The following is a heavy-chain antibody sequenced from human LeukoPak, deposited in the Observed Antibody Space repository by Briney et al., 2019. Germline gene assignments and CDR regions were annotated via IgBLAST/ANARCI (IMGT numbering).Heavy chain of an antibody. CDR2: ISSRSSTI. J-gene: IGHJ4*02. Sequence: GGSLRLSCAASGFTFSSYGMNWVRQAPGKGLEWVSYISSRSSTIDYADSVKGRFTISRDNAKNSLYLQMNSLRAEDTAVYYCTREVYCSSTSCYTRYFDYWGQGTLVTVSS. D-gene: IGHD2-2*02. CDR1: GFTFSSYG. CDR3: TREVYCSSTSCYTRYFDY. V-gene: IGHV3-48*01.